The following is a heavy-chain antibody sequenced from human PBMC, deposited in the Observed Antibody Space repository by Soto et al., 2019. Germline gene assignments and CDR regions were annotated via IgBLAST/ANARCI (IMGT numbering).Heavy chain of an antibody. Sequence: PGGSLRLSCAASGFTFSSFFMNWVRQAPGEGLDWVSYISSSRSTIYYADSVKGRFTISRDNAKNSLYLQMNSLRAEDTAVYYCARDCPGSSTTCYGNEWFDSWGQGTLVTVSS. D-gene: IGHD2-2*01. V-gene: IGHV3-48*01. CDR3: ARDCPGSSTTCYGNEWFDS. J-gene: IGHJ5*01. CDR2: ISSSRSTI. CDR1: GFTFSSFF.